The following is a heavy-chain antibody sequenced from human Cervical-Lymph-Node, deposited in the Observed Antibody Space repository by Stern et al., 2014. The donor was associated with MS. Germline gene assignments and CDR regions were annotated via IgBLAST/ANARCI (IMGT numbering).Heavy chain of an antibody. D-gene: IGHD6-19*01. CDR2: ISWNSGNI. V-gene: IGHV3-9*01. J-gene: IGHJ4*02. CDR3: AKAIAMAGPYFDY. Sequence: VQLVESGGGLVQPGRSLRLSCSASGFNFHDYGMHWVRQAPGKGLEWVSGISWNSGNIDYADSVKGRFTISRDNAKNSLYLQMNSLRPEDTALYYCAKAIAMAGPYFDYWGQGTLVTVSS. CDR1: GFNFHDYG.